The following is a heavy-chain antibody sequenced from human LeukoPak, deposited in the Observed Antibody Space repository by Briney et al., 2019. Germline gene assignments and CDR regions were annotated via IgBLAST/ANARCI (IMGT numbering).Heavy chain of an antibody. CDR3: ARGDPREVRYFDWLFDY. CDR1: GGSISSGGYC. Sequence: SQTLSLTCTVSGGSISSGGYCWSWIRQHPGKGLEWIGYIYYSGSTYYNPSLKSRVTISVDTSKNQFSLKLSSATAADTAVYYCARGDPREVRYFDWLFDYWGQGTLVTVSS. J-gene: IGHJ4*02. V-gene: IGHV4-31*03. CDR2: IYYSGST. D-gene: IGHD3-9*01.